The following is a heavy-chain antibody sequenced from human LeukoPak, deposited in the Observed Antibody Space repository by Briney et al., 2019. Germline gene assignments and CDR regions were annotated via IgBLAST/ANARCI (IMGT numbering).Heavy chain of an antibody. CDR3: ARGDGITAFY. Sequence: PSETLSRTCAGYGGSFSRYYSTSMRQTPPKGLECIRQTTQGARTNSTPSLKTRATNSVDTSKNQFSLNVHSVTAPHTAVYYCARGDGITAFYWGQGTLVTVSS. J-gene: IGHJ4*02. D-gene: IGHD1-14*01. CDR2: TTQGART. V-gene: IGHV4-34*01. CDR1: GGSFSRYY.